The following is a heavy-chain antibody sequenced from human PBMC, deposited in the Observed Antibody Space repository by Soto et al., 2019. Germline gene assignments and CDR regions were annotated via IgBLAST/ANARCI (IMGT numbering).Heavy chain of an antibody. J-gene: IGHJ4*02. D-gene: IGHD3-10*01. Sequence: QVQLVESGGGVVQPGSSLRLSCAASGFTFNSYALTWVRQFPGRGLEWVAVISYDGTKTFYAESVKGRFTVSRDNSKKRMSLQMDSLRVDDTGVYYCAQHALLYFGENDFWGQGTLVTVSS. CDR2: ISYDGTKT. CDR1: GFTFNSYA. CDR3: AQHALLYFGENDF. V-gene: IGHV3-30*04.